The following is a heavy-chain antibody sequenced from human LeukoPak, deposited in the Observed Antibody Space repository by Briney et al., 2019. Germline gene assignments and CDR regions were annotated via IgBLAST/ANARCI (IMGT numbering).Heavy chain of an antibody. V-gene: IGHV3-23*01. CDR1: GFIFSNYA. J-gene: IGHJ6*02. CDR3: AKRYCSGGSCHFYYYYGMDV. Sequence: GGSLRLSCAASGFIFSNYAMSWVRQAPGKGLEWVSAISGSGGSTYYADSVKGRFTISRDNSKNMLYLQMSSLRVEDTAVYYCAKRYCSGGSCHFYYYYGMDVWGQGTTVTVSS. CDR2: ISGSGGST. D-gene: IGHD2-15*01.